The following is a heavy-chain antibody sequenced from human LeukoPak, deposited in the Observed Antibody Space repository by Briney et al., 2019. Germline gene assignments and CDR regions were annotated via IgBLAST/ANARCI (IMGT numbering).Heavy chain of an antibody. J-gene: IGHJ4*02. CDR3: AKGGSGSYGDYFDY. Sequence: PGGSLRLSCAASGFTFNDYGMSWVRQAPGKRLEWVSGMNWNGGNTGYADSVKGRFTISRDNAKNSLYLQMNSLRAEDTALYYCAKGGSGSYGDYFDYWGQGTLVTVSS. CDR2: MNWNGGNT. V-gene: IGHV3-20*04. CDR1: GFTFNDYG. D-gene: IGHD3-10*01.